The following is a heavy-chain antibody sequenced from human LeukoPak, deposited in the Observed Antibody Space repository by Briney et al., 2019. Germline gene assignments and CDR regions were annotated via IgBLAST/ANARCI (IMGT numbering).Heavy chain of an antibody. CDR3: ARDLVPVEGLRYFDWLSGGFDY. V-gene: IGHV4-34*01. D-gene: IGHD3-9*01. Sequence: SETLSLTCAVYGGSSSGYYWSWIRQPPGKGLEWIGEINHSGSTNYNPSLKSRVTISVDTSKNQLSLKLSSVTAADTAVYYCARDLVPVEGLRYFDWLSGGFDYWGQGTLVTVSS. CDR2: INHSGST. CDR1: GGSSSGYY. J-gene: IGHJ4*02.